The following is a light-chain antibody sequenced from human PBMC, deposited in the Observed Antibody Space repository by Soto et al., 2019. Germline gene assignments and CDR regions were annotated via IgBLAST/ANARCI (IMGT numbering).Light chain of an antibody. Sequence: DIQMTQSPSTLSASVGDRVTITCRASQSISSWLAWYQQKPGKAPKLLIYDASNLESGVPSIFSGSGSGTEFTLTISSLPPDNFATYYCQHYNSYSEAFGQGTKVDIK. V-gene: IGKV1-5*01. CDR2: DAS. CDR1: QSISSW. CDR3: QHYNSYSEA. J-gene: IGKJ1*01.